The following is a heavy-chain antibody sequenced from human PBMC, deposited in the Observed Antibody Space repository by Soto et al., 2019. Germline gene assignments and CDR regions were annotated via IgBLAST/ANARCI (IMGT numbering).Heavy chain of an antibody. Sequence: EVQLVESGGGLVQPGGSLRLSCTASGFTLSSHWMNWVRQAPGKGLEWVANIKQDGSEIYSVDSVKGRFTISRDNAKNSLYLQMNSLRDEDTAVYYCVAGSGWLPDYWGQGTLVTVSS. CDR2: IKQDGSEI. V-gene: IGHV3-7*05. D-gene: IGHD6-19*01. CDR3: VAGSGWLPDY. CDR1: GFTLSSHW. J-gene: IGHJ4*02.